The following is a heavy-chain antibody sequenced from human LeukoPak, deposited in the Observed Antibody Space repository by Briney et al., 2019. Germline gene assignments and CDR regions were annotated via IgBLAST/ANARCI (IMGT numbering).Heavy chain of an antibody. D-gene: IGHD3-22*01. CDR2: ISGSGGST. Sequence: PGGSLRLPCAASGFTFSSYAISWVRQAPGKGLEWVSAISGSGGSTYYADSVKGRFTISRYNSKNTLYLQMNSLRAEDTAVYYCAKDINDLSPYYDSSAYYTYSDQRSLVTVSS. CDR3: AKDINDLSPYYDSSAYYTY. CDR1: GFTFSSYA. J-gene: IGHJ1*01. V-gene: IGHV3-23*01.